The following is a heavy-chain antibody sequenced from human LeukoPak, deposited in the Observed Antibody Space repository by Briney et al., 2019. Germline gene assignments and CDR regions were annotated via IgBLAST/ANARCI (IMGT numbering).Heavy chain of an antibody. D-gene: IGHD6-19*01. CDR3: ARARDNSGWYTDGFDI. V-gene: IGHV3-43D*03. CDR2: ISWDGGST. Sequence: GGSLRLSCAASGFTFDDYAMHWVRQAPGKGLEWVSLISWDGGSTYYADSVKGRFTISRDNSKNSLYLQMNSLRAEDTALYYCARARDNSGWYTDGFDIWGPGTMVTVSS. CDR1: GFTFDDYA. J-gene: IGHJ3*02.